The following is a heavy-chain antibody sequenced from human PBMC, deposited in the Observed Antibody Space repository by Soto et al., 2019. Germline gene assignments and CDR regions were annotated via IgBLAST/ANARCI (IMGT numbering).Heavy chain of an antibody. J-gene: IGHJ4*02. CDR1: GFTFTNYA. D-gene: IGHD1-26*01. CDR3: ARDKERHFDY. V-gene: IGHV3-23*01. Sequence: GGSLRLSCAASGFTFTNYAMSWVRQAPGKGLEWVSAISGSGGTTYYADSVKGRFTISRDNAKNSLYLQMNSLRAEDTAVYYCARDKERHFDYWGQGTLVTVSS. CDR2: ISGSGGTT.